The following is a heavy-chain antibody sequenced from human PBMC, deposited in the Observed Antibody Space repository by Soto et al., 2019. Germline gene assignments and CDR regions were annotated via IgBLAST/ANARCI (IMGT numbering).Heavy chain of an antibody. D-gene: IGHD6-13*01. CDR3: ARVPSSSYHYFDY. J-gene: IGHJ4*02. CDR1: GFTVSTYH. Sequence: GGSLRLSCAASGFTVSTYHMSWVRQAPGKGLEWVSVIYSAGSADFADSVKVRFTISRDNSKNTLYLQMSSLRAEDTAVYYCARVPSSSYHYFDYWGQGTVVTVS. CDR2: IYSAGSA. V-gene: IGHV3-66*01.